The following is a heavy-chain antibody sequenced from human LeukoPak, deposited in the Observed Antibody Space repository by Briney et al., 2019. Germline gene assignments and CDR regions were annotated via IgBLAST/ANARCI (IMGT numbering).Heavy chain of an antibody. D-gene: IGHD6-13*01. J-gene: IGHJ4*02. Sequence: PSVKVSCTASGYTFTRYYINCVRQATGQGPGWLRWVDPRSGNTGCAQKFQDRVTMTRDTSINTAYMELSSLGFEDTAVYYCARRYSSNWDFDYWGQGTLITVSS. CDR1: GYTFTRYY. CDR3: ARRYSSNWDFDY. V-gene: IGHV1-8*01. CDR2: VDPRSGNT.